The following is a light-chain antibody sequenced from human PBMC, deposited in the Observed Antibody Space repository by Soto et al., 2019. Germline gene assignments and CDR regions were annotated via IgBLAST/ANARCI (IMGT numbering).Light chain of an antibody. CDR2: DAS. CDR3: QQFSSYPLT. V-gene: IGKV3-20*01. Sequence: ETVMTPSPATLSLSPVERATLSCRASRSVGTSLAWYQQKPGQAPRLLIYDASSRATGIPDRFSGGGSGTDFTLTISRLEPEDFAVYYCQQFSSYPLTFGGGTKVDIK. J-gene: IGKJ4*01. CDR1: RSVGTS.